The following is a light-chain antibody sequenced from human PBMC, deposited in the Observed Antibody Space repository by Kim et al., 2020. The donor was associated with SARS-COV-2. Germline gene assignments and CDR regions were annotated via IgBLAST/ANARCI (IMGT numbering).Light chain of an antibody. J-gene: IGLJ2*01. Sequence: SSELTQDPAVSVASGQTVRITCQGDSLRTYYASWYQQKPGQAPVVIIYGKNNRPSGIPDRFSGSSSGNTASLTISGAQAEDEGGYYCQSRDSSGKVVFGGGTQLTVL. CDR3: QSRDSSGKVV. V-gene: IGLV3-19*01. CDR2: GKN. CDR1: SLRTYY.